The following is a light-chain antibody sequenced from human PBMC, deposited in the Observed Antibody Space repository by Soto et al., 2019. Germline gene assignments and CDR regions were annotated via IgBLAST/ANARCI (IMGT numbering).Light chain of an antibody. CDR3: TSYTRSNTVT. V-gene: IGLV2-14*01. J-gene: IGLJ2*01. CDR2: EVT. Sequence: QSVLTQPASVSGSPGQSITISCTGTSSDVGGYHFVSWYQQHPGKAPRLMIYEVTKRPSGVSSRFSASKSGNTASLTISDLQTDDEGDYYCTSYTRSNTVTFGGGTKLTVL. CDR1: SSDVGGYHF.